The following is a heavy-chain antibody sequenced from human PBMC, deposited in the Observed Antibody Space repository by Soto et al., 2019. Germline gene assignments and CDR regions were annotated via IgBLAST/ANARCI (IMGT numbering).Heavy chain of an antibody. CDR1: GFTFSSYA. Sequence: GGSLRLSCAASGFTFSSYAMSWVRQAPGKGLEWVSAISGSGGSTYYADSVKGRFTISRDNSKNTLYLQMNSLRAEDTAVYYCAKSYLPDIVLMVYAIAGFDYWGQGTLVTVSS. D-gene: IGHD2-8*01. CDR2: ISGSGGST. CDR3: AKSYLPDIVLMVYAIAGFDY. V-gene: IGHV3-23*01. J-gene: IGHJ4*02.